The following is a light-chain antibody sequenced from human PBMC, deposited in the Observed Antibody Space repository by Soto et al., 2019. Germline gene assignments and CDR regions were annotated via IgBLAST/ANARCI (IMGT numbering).Light chain of an antibody. V-gene: IGLV2-11*01. CDR2: EVS. CDR1: SSDVGGHKY. J-gene: IGLJ2*01. Sequence: QSALTQPASVSGSPGQSITISCTGTSSDVGGHKYVSWYQQHPDKAPKVLIFEVSNRPSGVPDRFSGSKSGNTASLTISGLQAEDEADYYCCSYAGSYTFVVFGGGTKLTVL. CDR3: CSYAGSYTFVV.